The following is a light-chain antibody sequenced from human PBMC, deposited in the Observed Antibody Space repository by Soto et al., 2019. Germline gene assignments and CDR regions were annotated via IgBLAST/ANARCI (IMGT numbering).Light chain of an antibody. V-gene: IGLV2-23*01. J-gene: IGLJ1*01. CDR1: STDVVSHNL. CDR3: CSNAVGSTYV. Sequence: QSALTQPASVPWSPEQSITISCTGTSTDVVSHNLVSWYQQYPGHARSLIIFEADKRPSGVSNRFSGSKSGSTASLTISGLQAEDEADYSCCSNAVGSTYVFGAGTKVTV. CDR2: EAD.